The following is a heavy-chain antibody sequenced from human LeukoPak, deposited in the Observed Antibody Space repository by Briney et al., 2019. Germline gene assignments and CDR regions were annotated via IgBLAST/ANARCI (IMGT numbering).Heavy chain of an antibody. V-gene: IGHV4-39*07. CDR1: EFTFSSYS. CDR3: ARDRIFGVVNRRRETADQYNWFDP. CDR2: IYYSGST. D-gene: IGHD3-3*01. J-gene: IGHJ5*02. Sequence: PGGSLRLSCAASEFTFSSYSMSWVRQPPGKGLEWIGSIYYSGSTYYNPPLKSRVTISVDTSKNQFSLKLSSVTAADTAVYYCARDRIFGVVNRRRETADQYNWFDPWGQGTLVTVSS.